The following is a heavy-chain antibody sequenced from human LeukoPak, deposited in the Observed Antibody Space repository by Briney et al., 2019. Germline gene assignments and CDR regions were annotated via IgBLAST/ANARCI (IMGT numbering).Heavy chain of an antibody. J-gene: IGHJ4*02. Sequence: ASVKVSCKASGYTFTSYGISWVRQAPGQGLEWMGWISGYNGHTKYAQKFQGRVTMTTDTSTSTAYMELSSLRSEDTAVYYCARFTGGYDSVLDYWGQGTLVIVSS. CDR3: ARFTGGYDSVLDY. D-gene: IGHD5-12*01. CDR1: GYTFTSYG. CDR2: ISGYNGHT. V-gene: IGHV1-18*01.